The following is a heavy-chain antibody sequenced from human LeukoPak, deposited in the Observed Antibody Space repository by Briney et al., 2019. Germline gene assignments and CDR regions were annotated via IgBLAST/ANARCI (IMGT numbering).Heavy chain of an antibody. CDR2: IYYSGST. J-gene: IGHJ4*02. Sequence: PSETLSLTCTVSGGSIGISSYYWGWIRQPPGKGLEWIGRIYYSGSTYYNPSLKSRVTISVDTSKNQCSLKLSSVTAADTAVYYCARQGTTDYWGQGTLVTVSS. D-gene: IGHD1-1*01. CDR1: GGSIGISSYY. V-gene: IGHV4-39*01. CDR3: ARQGTTDY.